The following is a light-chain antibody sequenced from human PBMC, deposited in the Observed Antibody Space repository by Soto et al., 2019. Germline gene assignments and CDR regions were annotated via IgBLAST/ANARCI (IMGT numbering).Light chain of an antibody. CDR3: SSYVGSMVV. CDR1: SSNLGGYNY. V-gene: IGLV2-8*01. J-gene: IGLJ3*02. Sequence: QSVLTQPPSASGSPGQSVTISCAGTSSNLGGYNYVSWYQQHPGKAPKLIIFEVSKRPSGVPDRFSGSKSGNTASLAVSGLQAEDEADYYCSSYVGSMVVFGGGIKLTVL. CDR2: EVS.